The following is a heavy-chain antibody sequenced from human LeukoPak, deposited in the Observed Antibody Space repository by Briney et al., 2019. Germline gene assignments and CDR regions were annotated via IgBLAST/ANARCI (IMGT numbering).Heavy chain of an antibody. V-gene: IGHV4-38-2*02. CDR1: GYSVSSACY. D-gene: IGHD1-26*01. Sequence: ETLSLACTVSGYSVSSACYGGWMRQPPGRGLARLWSVYESGGTYYNPSLKSRVTISVDTSKNQFSLKLSSVTAADTALYYCARDSGATLHYYYYLDVWRKGTTVTLSS. CDR3: ARDSGATLHYYYYLDV. CDR2: VYESGGT. J-gene: IGHJ6*03.